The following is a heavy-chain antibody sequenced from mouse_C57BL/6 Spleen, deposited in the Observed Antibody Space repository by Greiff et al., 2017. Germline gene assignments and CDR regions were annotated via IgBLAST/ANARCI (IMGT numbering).Heavy chain of an antibody. CDR2: IHPNSGST. Sequence: QVQLQQPGAELVKPGASVKLSCKASGYTFTSYWMHWVKQRPGQGLEWIGMIHPNSGSTNYNEKFKSKATLTVDKSSSTAYMQLSSLTSEDSAVYYCARDYGSRHWYFDVWGTGTTVTVSS. V-gene: IGHV1-64*01. CDR3: ARDYGSRHWYFDV. D-gene: IGHD1-1*01. CDR1: GYTFTSYW. J-gene: IGHJ1*03.